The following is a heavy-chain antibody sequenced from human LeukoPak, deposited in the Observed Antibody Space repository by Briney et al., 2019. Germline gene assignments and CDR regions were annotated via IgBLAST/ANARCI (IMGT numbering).Heavy chain of an antibody. J-gene: IGHJ3*02. V-gene: IGHV1-69*01. D-gene: IGHD4-17*01. Sequence: SVKVSCKASGGTFSSYAISWVRQAPGQGLEWMGGILPIFGTATYAQKLQGRVTITADESTSTAYMELSSLRAEDTAVYYCARPDRLTTVTLMVIWGQGTMVTVSS. CDR1: GGTFSSYA. CDR3: ARPDRLTTVTLMVI. CDR2: ILPIFGTA.